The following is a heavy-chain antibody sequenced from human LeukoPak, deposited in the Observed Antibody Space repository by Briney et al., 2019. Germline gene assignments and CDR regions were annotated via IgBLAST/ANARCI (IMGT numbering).Heavy chain of an antibody. V-gene: IGHV1-8*01. CDR1: GYTLTSYD. CDR3: ARGPVYWYFDL. Sequence: ASVKVSCKASGYTLTSYDVSWVRQATGQGLEWMGWMNPNSGDTDYPQKFQGRVTMTSDNSLDPAYMEMKSLSSVDTAIYYCARGPVYWYFDLWGRGTQVTVSS. CDR2: MNPNSGDT. J-gene: IGHJ2*01.